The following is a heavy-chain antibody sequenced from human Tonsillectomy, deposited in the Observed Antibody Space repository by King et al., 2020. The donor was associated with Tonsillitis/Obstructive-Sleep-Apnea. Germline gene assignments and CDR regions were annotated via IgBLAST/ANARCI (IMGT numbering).Heavy chain of an antibody. CDR2: INPNSGGT. J-gene: IGHJ3*02. Sequence: QLVQSGAEVKKPGASVKVSCKASGYTFTGYYMHWVRQAPGQGLEWMGWINPNSGGTNYAPKFQGRVTMTRATSISTAYMELSRLRSDDTAVYYCARDYYDSSGYSAFDIWDQGTMVTVSS. V-gene: IGHV1-2*02. D-gene: IGHD3-22*01. CDR1: GYTFTGYY. CDR3: ARDYYDSSGYSAFDI.